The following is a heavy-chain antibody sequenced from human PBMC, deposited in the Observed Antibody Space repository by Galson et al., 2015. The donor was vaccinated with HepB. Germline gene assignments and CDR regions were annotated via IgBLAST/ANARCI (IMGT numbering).Heavy chain of an antibody. CDR3: ASGSLGGYGMDV. CDR1: GGTLSTYS. Sequence: SVKVSCKASGGTLSTYSFAWVRQAPGQGLEWMGGVIPLFSAANYAQKFQDRVTILADESSSTLYMELRSLRFEDTAVYFCASGSLGGYGMDVWGQGTTVTVSS. D-gene: IGHD3-16*01. V-gene: IGHV1-69*13. J-gene: IGHJ6*02. CDR2: VIPLFSAA.